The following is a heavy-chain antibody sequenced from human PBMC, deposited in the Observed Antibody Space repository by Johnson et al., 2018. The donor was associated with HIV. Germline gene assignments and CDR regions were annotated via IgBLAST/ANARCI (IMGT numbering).Heavy chain of an antibody. Sequence: QVQLVESGGGVVQPGGSLRLSCAASGFTFSSYAMHWVRQAPGKGLEWVAVISYDGRNKYYADSVKGRFTIPRDNAKNPMYLQMNSLRAEDTALYYCARAHSGSPGAFDIWGQGTMVTVSS. J-gene: IGHJ3*02. D-gene: IGHD1-26*01. V-gene: IGHV3-30-3*01. CDR2: ISYDGRNK. CDR3: ARAHSGSPGAFDI. CDR1: GFTFSSYA.